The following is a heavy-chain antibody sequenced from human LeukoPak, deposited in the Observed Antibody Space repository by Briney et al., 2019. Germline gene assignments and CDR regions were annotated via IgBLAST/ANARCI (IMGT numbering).Heavy chain of an antibody. CDR3: ARRRTGYLSYYFDS. D-gene: IGHD3-9*01. CDR1: GHSFSSDDFY. J-gene: IGHJ4*02. CDR2: ISYSGST. Sequence: SQTLSLTCTVSGHSFSSDDFYWSWIRQTPGKGLEWLVYISYSGSTFYNPSLKSRVTISVDTSKNQFSLKLFSVTAADTAVYYCARRRTGYLSYYFDSWGQGVLVTVSS. V-gene: IGHV4-30-4*01.